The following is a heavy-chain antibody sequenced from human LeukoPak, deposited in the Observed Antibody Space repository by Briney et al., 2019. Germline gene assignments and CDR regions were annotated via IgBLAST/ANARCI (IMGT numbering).Heavy chain of an antibody. Sequence: GGSLRLSCAASGFTFSSYSMNWVRQAPGKGLEWVSSISSSSSYIYYADSVKGRFTISRDNAKNSLYLQMNSLRAEDTAVYYCARELVYIAAAGMVDYWGQGTLVTVSS. CDR3: ARELVYIAAAGMVDY. V-gene: IGHV3-21*01. CDR2: ISSSSSYI. J-gene: IGHJ4*02. D-gene: IGHD6-13*01. CDR1: GFTFSSYS.